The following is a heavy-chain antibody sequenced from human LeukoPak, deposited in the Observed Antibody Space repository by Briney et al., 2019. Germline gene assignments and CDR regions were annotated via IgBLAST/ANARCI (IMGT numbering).Heavy chain of an antibody. V-gene: IGHV4-59*01. CDR3: VRDRELTY. J-gene: IGHJ4*02. CDR2: IYNSGST. D-gene: IGHD1-26*01. Sequence: PSETLSLTCTISGGSISIYYWNWIRPPPGKGLEWIGYIYNSGSTSYNPSLKSRVTISVDTSKNQFSLKLTSVTAADTAVYYCVRDRELTYWGQGTLVTVSS. CDR1: GGSISIYY.